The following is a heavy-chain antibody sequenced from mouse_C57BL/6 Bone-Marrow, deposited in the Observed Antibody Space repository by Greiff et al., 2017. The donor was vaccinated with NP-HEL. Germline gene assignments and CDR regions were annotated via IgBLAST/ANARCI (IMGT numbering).Heavy chain of an antibody. CDR3: ASPYDYDVAWFAY. D-gene: IGHD2-4*01. CDR1: GFTFSSYG. CDR2: ISSGGSYT. V-gene: IGHV5-6*02. J-gene: IGHJ3*01. Sequence: DVKLVESGGDLVKPGGSLKLSCAASGFTFSSYGMSWVRQTPGTRLEWVATISSGGSYTYYPDSVKGRFTISRDNAKKTLYLQMRSLKSEDTAMYYCASPYDYDVAWFAYWGQGTLVTVSA.